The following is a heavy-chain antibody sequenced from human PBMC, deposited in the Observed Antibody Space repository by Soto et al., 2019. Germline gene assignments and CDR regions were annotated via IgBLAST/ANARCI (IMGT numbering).Heavy chain of an antibody. Sequence: QVQLVQSGAEVKKPGYSVKVSCKASGGTFSSYTISWVRQAPGQGLEWMGRIIPILGIANYAQKFQGRVTITADKSTSTAYMELSSLRSEDTAVYYCASSLCSGGSCYLFDYWGQGTLVTVSS. CDR1: GGTFSSYT. J-gene: IGHJ4*02. V-gene: IGHV1-69*02. CDR3: ASSLCSGGSCYLFDY. CDR2: IIPILGIA. D-gene: IGHD2-15*01.